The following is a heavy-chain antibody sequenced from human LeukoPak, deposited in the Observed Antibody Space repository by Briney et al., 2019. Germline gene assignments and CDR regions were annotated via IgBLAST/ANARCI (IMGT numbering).Heavy chain of an antibody. V-gene: IGHV4-39*01. CDR3: ARTGTTTETTEY. Sequence: SETPSLTCTVSGGSISSSYYYWGWIRQPPGKGLEWIGNIYYSGSTYCSPSLKSRVTISVDTSKNQFSLKLSSVTAADTAVYYCARTGTTTETTEYWGQGTLVTVSS. CDR1: GGSISSSYYY. J-gene: IGHJ4*02. CDR2: IYYSGST. D-gene: IGHD1-26*01.